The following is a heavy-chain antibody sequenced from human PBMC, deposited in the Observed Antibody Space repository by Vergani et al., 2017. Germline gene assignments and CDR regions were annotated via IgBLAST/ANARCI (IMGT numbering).Heavy chain of an antibody. CDR2: ISGSGGST. CDR3: AKVGYYDSSGYYDYYYYYGMDV. V-gene: IGHV3-23*04. J-gene: IGHJ6*02. CDR1: GFTFSSYA. Sequence: VQLVESGGGVVQPGRSLRLSCAASGFTFSSYAMSWVRQAPGKGLEWVSAISGSGGSTYYADSVKGRFTISRDNSKNTLYLQMNSLRAEDTAVYYCAKVGYYDSSGYYDYYYYYGMDVWGQGP. D-gene: IGHD3-22*01.